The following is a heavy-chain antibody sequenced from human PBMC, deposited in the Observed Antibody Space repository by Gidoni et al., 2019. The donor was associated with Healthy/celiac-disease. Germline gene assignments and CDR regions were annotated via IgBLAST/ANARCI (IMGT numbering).Heavy chain of an antibody. CDR2: IIPIFGTA. Sequence: QVQLVQSGAEVKQPGSSVKVSCKASGGTFSSYAISGVRPAPGQGLEWMGGIIPIFGTANDAQKFQGRITMTADESTSTAYMELSSLRSEDTAVYYCARGPIAARPAPDWFDPWGQGTLVTVSS. V-gene: IGHV1-69*01. CDR3: ARGPIAARPAPDWFDP. CDR1: GGTFSSYA. D-gene: IGHD6-13*01. J-gene: IGHJ5*02.